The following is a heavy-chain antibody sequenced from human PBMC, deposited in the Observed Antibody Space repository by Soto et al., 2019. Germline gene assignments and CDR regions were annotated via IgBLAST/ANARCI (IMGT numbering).Heavy chain of an antibody. Sequence: QVQLVESGGGVVQPGRSLRLSCAASGFTFSSYGMHWVRQAQVKVLEWVAVIWYDGSNKYYADSVKGRFTISRDNSKNTLYLQMNSLRAEDTAVYYCARDGASYDSSGYYPLFFDPWGQGTLVTVSS. CDR2: IWYDGSNK. V-gene: IGHV3-33*01. CDR1: GFTFSSYG. CDR3: ARDGASYDSSGYYPLFFDP. D-gene: IGHD3-22*01. J-gene: IGHJ5*02.